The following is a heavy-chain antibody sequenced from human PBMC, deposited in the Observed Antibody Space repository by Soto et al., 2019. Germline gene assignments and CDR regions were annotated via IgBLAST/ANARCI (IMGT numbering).Heavy chain of an antibody. V-gene: IGHV1-2*04. CDR1: GYTFTGYY. CDR3: AKGGIVVVPAASYGMDV. D-gene: IGHD2-2*01. J-gene: IGHJ6*02. CDR2: INPNSGGT. Sequence: QVQLVQSGAEVKKPGASVKVSCKASGYTFTGYYMHWVRQAPGQGLVWMGWINPNSGGTNYAQKFQGWVTMTRDTSISTAYMELSRLRSDDTAVYYCAKGGIVVVPAASYGMDVWGQGTTVTVSS.